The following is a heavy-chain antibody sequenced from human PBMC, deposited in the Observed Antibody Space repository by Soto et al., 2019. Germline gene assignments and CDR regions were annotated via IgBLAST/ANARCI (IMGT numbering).Heavy chain of an antibody. CDR1: GGSISSAAYY. Sequence: SETLSLTWTVSGGSISSAAYYWSWIRQHPGKGLEWIGYISHSGSTYYNPSLKSRVIISVDTSKNQFSLSLTSVTAADTAVYYCAREYTYGSNFFDCWGQGALVTVSS. D-gene: IGHD5-18*01. CDR2: ISHSGST. V-gene: IGHV4-31*02. J-gene: IGHJ4*02. CDR3: AREYTYGSNFFDC.